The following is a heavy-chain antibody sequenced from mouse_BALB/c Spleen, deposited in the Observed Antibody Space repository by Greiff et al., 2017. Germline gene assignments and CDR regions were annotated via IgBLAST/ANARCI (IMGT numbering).Heavy chain of an antibody. V-gene: IGHV14-3*02. CDR3: ARPYYDYDFDY. CDR2: IDPANGNT. CDR1: GFNIKDTY. D-gene: IGHD2-4*01. J-gene: IGHJ2*01. Sequence: EVKLMESGAELVKPGASVKLSCTASGFNIKDTYMHWVKQRPEQGLEWIGRIDPANGNTKYDPKFQGKATITADTSSNTAYLQLSSLTSEDTAVYYCARPYYDYDFDYWGQGTTLTVSS.